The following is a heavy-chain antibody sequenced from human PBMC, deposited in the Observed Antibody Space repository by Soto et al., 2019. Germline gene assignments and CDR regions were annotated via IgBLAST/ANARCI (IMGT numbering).Heavy chain of an antibody. D-gene: IGHD3-22*01. J-gene: IGHJ4*02. V-gene: IGHV4-30-4*01. Sequence: SETLSLTCTVSGGSISSGDYYWSWIRQPPGKGLEWIGYIYYSGSTYYNPSLKSRVTISVDTSKNQFSLKLSSETAADTAAYSCARTPSSGSNGLADYCRQRPLATVSS. CDR3: ARTPSSGSNGLADY. CDR2: IYYSGST. CDR1: GGSISSGDYY.